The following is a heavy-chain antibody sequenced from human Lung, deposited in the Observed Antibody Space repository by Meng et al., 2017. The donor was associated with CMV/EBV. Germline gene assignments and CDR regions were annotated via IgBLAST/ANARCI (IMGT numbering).Heavy chain of an antibody. J-gene: IGHJ4*02. D-gene: IGHD5-12*01. CDR3: ARAGGFHPTDY. Sequence: GGSLRLSXAASGFTFSSYSMNWVRQAPGKGLEWVSSISSSSSYIYYADSVKGRFTISRDNAKNSLYLQMNSLRAEDTAVYYCARAGGFHPTDYWGQGTLVTVSS. CDR1: GFTFSSYS. V-gene: IGHV3-21*01. CDR2: ISSSSSYI.